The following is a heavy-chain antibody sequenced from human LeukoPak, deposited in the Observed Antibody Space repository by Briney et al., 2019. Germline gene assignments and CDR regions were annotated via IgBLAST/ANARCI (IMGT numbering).Heavy chain of an antibody. D-gene: IGHD3-22*01. Sequence: SETLSLTCTVSGGSISSYYWSWIRQSPEKGLEWIGYIHYSGSTNYNPSLKSRVTISVDRPKNQFSLKLSPVTAADTAVYYCARVLGSSGFYYFDCWGQGTLVTVSS. V-gene: IGHV4-59*12. CDR1: GGSISSYY. CDR3: ARVLGSSGFYYFDC. CDR2: IHYSGST. J-gene: IGHJ4*02.